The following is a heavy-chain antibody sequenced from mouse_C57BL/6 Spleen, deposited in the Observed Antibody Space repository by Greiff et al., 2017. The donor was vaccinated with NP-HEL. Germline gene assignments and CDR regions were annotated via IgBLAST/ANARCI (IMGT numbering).Heavy chain of an antibody. D-gene: IGHD1-1*01. CDR3: ASGEDYYGSSWFAY. J-gene: IGHJ3*01. CDR1: GYSFTGYY. V-gene: IGHV1-42*01. Sequence: VQLQQSGPELVKPGASVKISCKASGYSFTGYYMNWVKQSPEKSLEWIGEINPSTGGTTYNQKFKAKATLTVDKSSSTAYMQLKSLTSEDSAVYYCASGEDYYGSSWFAYWGQGTLVTVSA. CDR2: INPSTGGT.